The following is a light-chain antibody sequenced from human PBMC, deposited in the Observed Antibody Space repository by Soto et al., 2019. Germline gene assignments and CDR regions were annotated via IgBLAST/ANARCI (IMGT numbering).Light chain of an antibody. CDR2: DNN. V-gene: IGLV1-51*01. CDR1: SSNIGNNY. J-gene: IGLJ3*02. CDR3: GTWDSSLSAWV. Sequence: QAVVTQPPSVSAAPGQKVTISCSGSSSNIGNNYVSWYQQFPGTAPQLLIYDNNKRPSGIPDRFSSSKSGTSATLGITGLQTGDEADYYCGTWDSSLSAWVFGGGTKVTVL.